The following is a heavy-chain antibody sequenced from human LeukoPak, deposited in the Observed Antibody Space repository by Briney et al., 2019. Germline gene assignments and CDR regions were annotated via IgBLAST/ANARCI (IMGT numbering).Heavy chain of an antibody. Sequence: GGSLRLSCAASGFTVSSNYMSWVRQAPGKGLEWVSVIYSGGSTYYADSVKGRFTISRDNSKNTLYLQMNSLRAEDTAVYYCARMMVDIAAADYWGQGTLVTVSS. CDR2: IYSGGST. CDR3: ARMMVDIAAADY. V-gene: IGHV3-66*01. D-gene: IGHD6-13*01. J-gene: IGHJ4*02. CDR1: GFTVSSNY.